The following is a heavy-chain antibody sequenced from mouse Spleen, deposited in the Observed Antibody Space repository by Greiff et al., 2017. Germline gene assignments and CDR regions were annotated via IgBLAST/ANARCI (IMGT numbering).Heavy chain of an antibody. V-gene: IGHV1-4*01. Sequence: VQLVESGAELARPGASVKMSCKASGYTFTSYTMHWVKQRPGQGLEWIGYINPSSGYTKYNQKFKDKATLTADKSSSTAYMQLSSLTSEDSAVYYCARERGPYYGIFDYWGQGTTLTVSS. CDR1: GYTFTSYT. CDR3: ARERGPYYGIFDY. D-gene: IGHD2-10*01. J-gene: IGHJ2*01. CDR2: INPSSGYT.